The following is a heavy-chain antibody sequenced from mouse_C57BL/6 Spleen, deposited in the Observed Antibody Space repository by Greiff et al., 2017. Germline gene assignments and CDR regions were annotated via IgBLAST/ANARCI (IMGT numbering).Heavy chain of an antibody. D-gene: IGHD2-1*01. CDR3: ARGNYVWYFDV. J-gene: IGHJ1*03. Sequence: VQLQQSGAELMKPGASVKLSCKATGYTFTGYWIEWVKQRPGHGLEWIGEILPGSGSTNYNDKFKGKATFTADTSSTTAYMQLSSLTTEDSAIYYCARGNYVWYFDVWGTGTTVTVSS. V-gene: IGHV1-9*01. CDR1: GYTFTGYW. CDR2: ILPGSGST.